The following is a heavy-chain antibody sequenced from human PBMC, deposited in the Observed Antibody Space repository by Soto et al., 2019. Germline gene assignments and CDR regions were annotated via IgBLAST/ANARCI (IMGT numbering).Heavy chain of an antibody. Sequence: QVQLQESGPGLVKPSETLSLTCTVSGGSISSYYWSWIRQPPGKGLEWIGYIYYSGSTNYNPSLKSRVTISVDTSKNQLSLKLSSVTAADTAVYYCARAVPDGYWYYFDYWGQGTLVTVSS. CDR3: ARAVPDGYWYYFDY. CDR2: IYYSGST. CDR1: GGSISSYY. V-gene: IGHV4-59*01. D-gene: IGHD2-8*02. J-gene: IGHJ4*02.